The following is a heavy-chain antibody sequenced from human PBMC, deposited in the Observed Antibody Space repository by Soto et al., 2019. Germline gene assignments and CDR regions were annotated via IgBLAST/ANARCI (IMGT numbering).Heavy chain of an antibody. Sequence: HPGGSLRLSCAASGFTFSTYSMTWVRRAPGKGLEWVSYIGGTVGSTYYADSAKGRFTISRDNAKSSLYLQMNSMRDEDKAVYYCARVRGPGYSSGWNDYWGQGT. CDR1: GFTFSTYS. V-gene: IGHV3-48*02. D-gene: IGHD6-19*01. CDR2: IGGTVGST. J-gene: IGHJ4*02. CDR3: ARVRGPGYSSGWNDY.